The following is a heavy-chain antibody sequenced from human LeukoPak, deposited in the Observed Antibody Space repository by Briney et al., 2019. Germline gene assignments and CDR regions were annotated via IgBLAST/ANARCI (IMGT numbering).Heavy chain of an antibody. D-gene: IGHD3-10*01. J-gene: IGHJ4*02. Sequence: GGSLRLSCTASGFTFSNSWVYWVRQAPGKGLVWVSHINTDGSRTSSADSVKGRFTISRDNAKSTLYLQMNSLRAEDTAVYYCARDRLYNWGQGTLVTVSS. CDR1: GFTFSNSW. CDR2: INTDGSRT. CDR3: ARDRLYN. V-gene: IGHV3-74*01.